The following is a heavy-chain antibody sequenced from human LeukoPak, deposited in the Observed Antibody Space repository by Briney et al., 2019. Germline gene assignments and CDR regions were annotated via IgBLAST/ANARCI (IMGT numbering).Heavy chain of an antibody. Sequence: GGSLRLSCAASGFTFSHYNMNWVRQARGKGLEWVAYISGSSTIIYYADSVKGRFTVSRDNAKSSLYLQMNSLRADDTAVSYCARDFREDTQRGQGTLVTVSS. V-gene: IGHV3-48*01. D-gene: IGHD2-15*01. CDR1: GFTFSHYN. CDR2: ISGSSTII. CDR3: ARDFREDTQ. J-gene: IGHJ4*02.